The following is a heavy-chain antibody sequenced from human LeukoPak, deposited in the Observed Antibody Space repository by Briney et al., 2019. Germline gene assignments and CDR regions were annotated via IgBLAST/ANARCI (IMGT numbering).Heavy chain of an antibody. V-gene: IGHV3-7*01. Sequence: GGSLRLSCAGSGFTFSDFWMTWVRQTPGKGLEWVANIKEDGTEKNLVDSVKGRFIISRDDSKSTVYLQMNSLRVDDTAMYYCARGPDPVVRGPRRAFDLWGQGTMVTVSS. J-gene: IGHJ3*01. D-gene: IGHD3-10*01. CDR3: ARGPDPVVRGPRRAFDL. CDR1: GFTFSDFW. CDR2: IKEDGTEK.